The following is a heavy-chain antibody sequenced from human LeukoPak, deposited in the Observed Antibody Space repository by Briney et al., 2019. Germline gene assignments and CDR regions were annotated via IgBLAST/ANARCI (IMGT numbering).Heavy chain of an antibody. CDR3: ARQRSGSWYLDAFDI. Sequence: GESLKISCKGSGYSFISYWIGWVRQMPGKGLEWMGIIYPGDSDTRYSPSFQGQVTISADKSISTAYLQWSGLKASDTAMYYCARQRSGSWYLDAFDIWGQGTMVTVSS. J-gene: IGHJ3*02. V-gene: IGHV5-51*01. CDR1: GYSFISYW. CDR2: IYPGDSDT. D-gene: IGHD6-13*01.